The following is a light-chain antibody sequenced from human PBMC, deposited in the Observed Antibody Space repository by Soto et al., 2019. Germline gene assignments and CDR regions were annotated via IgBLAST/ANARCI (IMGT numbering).Light chain of an antibody. Sequence: EIVLTQSPGTLSLSPGERATLSCRASQSVSRSYLAWYQQKPGQAPRLLIYGASSRATGIPDRFSASGSGTDFTLTISRLEPEDFAVYYCQQYGSSPLLTFGGGTKVEIK. CDR1: QSVSRSY. CDR3: QQYGSSPLLT. J-gene: IGKJ4*01. V-gene: IGKV3-20*01. CDR2: GAS.